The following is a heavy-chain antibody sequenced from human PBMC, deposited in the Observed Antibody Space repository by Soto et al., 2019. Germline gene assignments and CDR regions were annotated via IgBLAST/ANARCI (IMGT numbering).Heavy chain of an antibody. CDR2: MDYRGRA. J-gene: IGHJ4*02. V-gene: IGHV4-39*01. CDR3: ARHKRITVVGVAPIRGIFDY. D-gene: IGHD3-3*01. CDR1: VGSLGISFSN. Sequence: LPLQESGPGLVKLWGTLSFDCSAFVGSLGISFSNGAWIGQPLGRGREWLGGMDYRGRAYYNSSLKSRVIISVDTSKNKFSLKLNSVTAADTAVYYCARHKRITVVGVAPIRGIFDYWGKGDLVTVSS.